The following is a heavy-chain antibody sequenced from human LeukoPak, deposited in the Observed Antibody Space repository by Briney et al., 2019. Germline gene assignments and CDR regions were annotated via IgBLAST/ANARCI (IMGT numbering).Heavy chain of an antibody. CDR2: INWNGGST. CDR1: GFTFDDYG. V-gene: IGHV3-20*04. CDR3: AKEDCSGGRCYSLHY. Sequence: PGGSLRLSCAASGFTFDDYGMTWVRQTPGKGLEWVSTINWNGGSTAYADSVKGRFTISRDNAKNSLYLQMNSLRAEDAAVYYCAKEDCSGGRCYSLHYWGQGTLVTDSS. J-gene: IGHJ4*02. D-gene: IGHD2-15*01.